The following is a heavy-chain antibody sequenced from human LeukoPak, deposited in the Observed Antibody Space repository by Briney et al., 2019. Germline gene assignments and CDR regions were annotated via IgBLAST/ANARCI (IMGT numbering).Heavy chain of an antibody. CDR3: AARSSGNPYF. J-gene: IGHJ4*02. CDR1: GFTFSSYW. V-gene: IGHV3-7*03. D-gene: IGHD1-26*01. Sequence: GGSLRLSCAASGFTFSSYWMSWVRQAPGKRLQWVAKIKQDGSEKYYVDSVKGRFTISRDNAENSLYLQMNSLRVGDTAVYYCAARSSGNPYFWGQGTLVTVSS. CDR2: IKQDGSEK.